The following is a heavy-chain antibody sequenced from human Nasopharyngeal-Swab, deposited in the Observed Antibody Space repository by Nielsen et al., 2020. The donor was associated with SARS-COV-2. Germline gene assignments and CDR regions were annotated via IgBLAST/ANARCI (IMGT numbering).Heavy chain of an antibody. CDR1: GYTFSDYY. Sequence: ASVKVSCKASGYTFSDYYMHWVRQAPGQGLEWMGRVNPNSGDTIYAQGFQGRVTVTGDTSIGTAYMELRRLISDDTAVYYCVRDDGGVPGIPETGPPGAFWGQGTLVTVSS. CDR2: VNPNSGDT. CDR3: VRDDGGVPGIPETGPPGAF. J-gene: IGHJ4*02. V-gene: IGHV1-2*06. D-gene: IGHD6-13*01.